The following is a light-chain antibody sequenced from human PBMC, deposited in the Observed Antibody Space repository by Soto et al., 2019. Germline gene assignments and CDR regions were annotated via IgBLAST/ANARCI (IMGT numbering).Light chain of an antibody. CDR3: CSYAGSYTPVV. Sequence: QAVLTQPPSVSGSPGQSVTISCTGTNTDFVSYNRVSWYQQPPGTAPKLIIYDVSKRPSGVPDRFSGSKSGNTASLTISGLQAEDEADYYCCSYAGSYTPVVFGGGTKLTVL. V-gene: IGLV2-11*01. J-gene: IGLJ2*01. CDR1: NTDFVSYNR. CDR2: DVS.